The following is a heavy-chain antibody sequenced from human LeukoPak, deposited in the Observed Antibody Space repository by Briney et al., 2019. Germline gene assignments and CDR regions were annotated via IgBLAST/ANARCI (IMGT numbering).Heavy chain of an antibody. J-gene: IGHJ4*02. D-gene: IGHD6-19*01. CDR1: GFTFTSSP. V-gene: IGHV1-58*01. CDR3: ATGSGWYPPDY. CDR2: IVVGSGNT. Sequence: GASVKVSCKASGFTFTSSPLQWVRQPRGQRLEWIGWIVVGSGNTNYAQNFQERVTITRDMSTNTAYMELSSLRSEDTAVYYCATGSGWYPPDYWGQGTLVTVSS.